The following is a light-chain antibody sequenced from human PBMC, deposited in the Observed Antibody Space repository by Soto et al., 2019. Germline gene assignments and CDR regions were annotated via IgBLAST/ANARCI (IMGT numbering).Light chain of an antibody. CDR1: SGDVGTYDI. CDR2: EAT. Sequence: QSALTQPASVSGSPGQSITISCTGTSGDVGTYDIVSWYQHHPGAAPKLMVYEATRRPSGISNRFSGSKSGNTASLTISGLQAEDEAAYYCCSFAGSNSWVFGGGTKLTVL. CDR3: CSFAGSNSWV. J-gene: IGLJ3*02. V-gene: IGLV2-23*01.